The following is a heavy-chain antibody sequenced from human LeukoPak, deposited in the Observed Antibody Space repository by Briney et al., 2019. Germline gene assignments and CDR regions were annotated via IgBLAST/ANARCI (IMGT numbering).Heavy chain of an antibody. CDR2: IWYDGSNK. D-gene: IGHD6-19*01. V-gene: IGHV3-33*06. J-gene: IGHJ4*02. CDR1: GFTFSSYG. Sequence: PGGSPRLSCAASGFTFSSYGMHWVRQAPGKGLKWVAVIWYDGSNKYYADSVKGRFTISRDNSKNTLYLQMNSLRAEDTAVYYCAKDRGIAVAGIYDYWGQGTLVTVSS. CDR3: AKDRGIAVAGIYDY.